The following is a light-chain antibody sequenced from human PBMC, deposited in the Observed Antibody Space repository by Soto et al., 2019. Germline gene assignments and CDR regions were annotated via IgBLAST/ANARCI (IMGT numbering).Light chain of an antibody. V-gene: IGKV4-1*01. CDR2: WAS. J-gene: IGKJ1*01. Sequence: DIVMTQSPDSLAVSLGERATINCKSSQSVLYDSNNKNYLVWYQQKPGQPPKLLIYWASTRKSGVPDRFSGGGSGTNFTLTISSLQAEDVAVYYCQQCYSSPQTFGQGTKVEIK. CDR1: QSVLYDSNNKNY. CDR3: QQCYSSPQT.